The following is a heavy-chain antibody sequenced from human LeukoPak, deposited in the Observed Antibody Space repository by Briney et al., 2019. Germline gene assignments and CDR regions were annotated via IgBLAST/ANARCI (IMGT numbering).Heavy chain of an antibody. J-gene: IGHJ6*02. Sequence: PSETLSLTCSASGGPVGSGNYCWSWIRQPPGKTLEWIGYICDSGSIDHNTSLKSRVTISVDTSKNQFSLKLRSVTAADTAVYYCARDGSMDVWGQGTTVTVSS. CDR2: ICDSGSI. CDR1: GGPVGSGNYC. CDR3: ARDGSMDV. V-gene: IGHV4-61*01.